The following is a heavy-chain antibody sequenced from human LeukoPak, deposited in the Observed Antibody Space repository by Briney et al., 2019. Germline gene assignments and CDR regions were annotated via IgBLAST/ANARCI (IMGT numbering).Heavy chain of an antibody. CDR2: IIPIFGTA. CDR1: GGTFSSYA. D-gene: IGHD6-13*01. V-gene: IGHV1-69*06. J-gene: IGHJ5*02. Sequence: SAKVSCKASGGTFSSYAISWVRQAPGQGLEWMGGIIPIFGTANYAQKLQGRVTITADKSTSTAYMELSSLRSEDTAVYYCARGRPTTSIAAAGVNWFDPWGQGTLLSVSS. CDR3: ARGRPTTSIAAAGVNWFDP.